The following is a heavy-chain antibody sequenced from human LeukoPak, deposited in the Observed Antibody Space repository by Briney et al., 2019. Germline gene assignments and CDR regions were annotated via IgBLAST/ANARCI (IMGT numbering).Heavy chain of an antibody. J-gene: IGHJ4*02. CDR1: GGSISNY. V-gene: IGHV4-59*08. Sequence: SETLSLTCTVSGGSISNYWSWVRQTPGKGLEWIGYISYSGNTNYNPSLKSRVTISLDTSKNQFSLNLTSVTAADTAVYYCARPYANWGQGILVTVSS. CDR2: ISYSGNT. CDR3: ARPYAN.